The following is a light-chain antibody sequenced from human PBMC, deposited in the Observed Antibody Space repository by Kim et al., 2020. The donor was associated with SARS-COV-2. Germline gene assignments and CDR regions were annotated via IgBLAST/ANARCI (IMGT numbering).Light chain of an antibody. CDR2: LNRDGSH. V-gene: IGLV4-69*01. CDR1: SGHSTYP. J-gene: IGLJ2*01. Sequence: QLVLTQSPSASASLGASVKLTCTLSSGHSTYPIAWLQQQPEKGPRFLMKLNRDGSHSKGDGIPDRFSVSSSGAERYLAISSLQSDDEADYYCQTWGASIRVFGGGTQLTVL. CDR3: QTWGASIRV.